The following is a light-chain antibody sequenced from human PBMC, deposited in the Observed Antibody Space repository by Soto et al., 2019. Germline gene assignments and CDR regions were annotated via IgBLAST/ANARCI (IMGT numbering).Light chain of an antibody. CDR1: ERINTY. J-gene: IGKJ2*01. CDR2: AAS. Sequence: IQITQKQSSVSASVGYRVTITCRASERINTYLAWYQQQPGKAPKLLIYAASSLQSGVPSRFSGSGSGTEFTLTISNLQPEDFATYYCQQATSPPLPFG. V-gene: IGKV1-12*01. CDR3: QQATSPPLP.